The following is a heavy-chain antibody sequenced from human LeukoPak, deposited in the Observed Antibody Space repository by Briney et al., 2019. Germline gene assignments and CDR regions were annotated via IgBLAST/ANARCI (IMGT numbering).Heavy chain of an antibody. V-gene: IGHV3-72*01. Sequence: GGSLRLSCAASGFTFSDHYMDWVRQAPGKGLEWVGRTRNKANSYTTEYAASVKGRFTISRDDSKNSLYLQMNSLKTEDTAVYYCARSGSYDSDRVDFDYWGQGTLVTVSS. CDR2: TRNKANSYTT. D-gene: IGHD1-26*01. J-gene: IGHJ4*02. CDR1: GFTFSDHY. CDR3: ARSGSYDSDRVDFDY.